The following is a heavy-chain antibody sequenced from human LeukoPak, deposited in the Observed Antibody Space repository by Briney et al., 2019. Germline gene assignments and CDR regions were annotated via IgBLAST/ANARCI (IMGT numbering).Heavy chain of an antibody. V-gene: IGHV4-4*07. CDR1: GGSTSSYY. D-gene: IGHD2-8*01. Sequence: SETLSLTCTVSGGSTSSYYWNWIRQPAGKGLEWIGHIYTSGSTNYNSSLKSRVTMSVDTSKNQFSVKLNSVIAADTAMYYCAGGVYLGNGYYFDYWGQGTLVTVSS. CDR3: AGGVYLGNGYYFDY. J-gene: IGHJ4*02. CDR2: IYTSGST.